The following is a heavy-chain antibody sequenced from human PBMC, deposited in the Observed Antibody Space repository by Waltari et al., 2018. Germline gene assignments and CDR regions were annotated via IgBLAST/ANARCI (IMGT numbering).Heavy chain of an antibody. V-gene: IGHV4-59*08. CDR3: ARQGAFDFWSGYPAPHHYYYYMDV. CDR2: IYYSGST. CDR1: GGSISSYY. Sequence: QVQLQESGPGLVKPSETLSLTCTVSGGSISSYYWSWIRQPPGKGLEWIGYIYYSGSTNYNPSLKSRVTISVDTSKNQFSLKLSSVTAADTAVYYCARQGAFDFWSGYPAPHHYYYYMDVWGKGTTVTISS. J-gene: IGHJ6*03. D-gene: IGHD3-3*01.